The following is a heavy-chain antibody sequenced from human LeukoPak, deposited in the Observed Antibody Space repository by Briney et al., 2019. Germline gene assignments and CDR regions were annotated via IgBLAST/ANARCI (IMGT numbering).Heavy chain of an antibody. CDR1: GYTFTSYG. CDR3: ARDPYSSGPGLADY. V-gene: IGHV1-18*01. J-gene: IGHJ4*02. Sequence: ASVKVSCKASGYTFTSYGISWVRQAPGQGLEWMGWISGYSANTNYAQKLQGRVTMTTDTSTSTAYMELRSLRSDDTAVYYCARDPYSSGPGLADYWGQGTLVTVSS. D-gene: IGHD6-19*01. CDR2: ISGYSANT.